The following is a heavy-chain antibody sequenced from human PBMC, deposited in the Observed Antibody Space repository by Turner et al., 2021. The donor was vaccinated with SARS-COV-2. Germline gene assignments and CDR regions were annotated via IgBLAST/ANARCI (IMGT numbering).Heavy chain of an antibody. Sequence: VQLVESGGGVVQPGGSLRLSCAASGFTFSIYGMHWVRQAPGKGLEWVSAISGSGGSTYYADSVKGRFTISRDNSKNTLYLQMNSLRAEDTAVYYCAQDLGGSYNYWGQGTLVTVSS. D-gene: IGHD1-26*01. V-gene: IGHV3-23*04. CDR2: ISGSGGST. J-gene: IGHJ4*02. CDR3: AQDLGGSYNY. CDR1: GFTFSIYG.